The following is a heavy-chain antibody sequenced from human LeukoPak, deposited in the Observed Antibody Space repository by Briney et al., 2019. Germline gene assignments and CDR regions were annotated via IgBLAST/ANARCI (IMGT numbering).Heavy chain of an antibody. V-gene: IGHV4-30-2*01. Sequence: PSQTLSLTCAVSGGSISSGGYSWSWIRQPPGKGLEWIGYIYHSGSTYYNPSLKSRVTISVDRSKNQFSLKLSSVTAADTAVYYCARVRRYYYYYGMDVWGQGTTVTVSS. J-gene: IGHJ6*02. CDR3: ARVRRYYYYYGMDV. CDR2: IYHSGST. CDR1: GGSISSGGYS.